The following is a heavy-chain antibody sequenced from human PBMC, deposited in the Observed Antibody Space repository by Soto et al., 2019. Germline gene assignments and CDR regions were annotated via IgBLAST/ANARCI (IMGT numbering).Heavy chain of an antibody. CDR2: ISHDGNSE. J-gene: IGHJ3*02. CDR3: ARDGYSGRSDGFDI. Sequence: QMQLVESGGGVVQPGRSLRLSCAASGFTFGAYTMHWVRQAPGKGLEWVAVISHDGNSERYTDLVKGRFIVSRDNSKSTMYLQMNSLRAEDTAVYYCARDGYSGRSDGFDIWGQGTMVTVSS. V-gene: IGHV3-30*14. D-gene: IGHD1-26*01. CDR1: GFTFGAYT.